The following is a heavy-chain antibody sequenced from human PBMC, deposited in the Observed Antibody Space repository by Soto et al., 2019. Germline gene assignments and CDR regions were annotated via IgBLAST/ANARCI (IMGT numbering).Heavy chain of an antibody. Sequence: EVQLVESGGGLVQPGGSLRLSCAASGFTFSSYWMHWVRQAPGKGLVCVSRINSDGSSTSYADSVKGRFTISRDNAKNTLYLQMNSLRAEDTAVYYCARAFWDWTDYFDYWGQGTLVTVSS. CDR1: GFTFSSYW. CDR3: ARAFWDWTDYFDY. D-gene: IGHD1-1*01. CDR2: INSDGSST. V-gene: IGHV3-74*01. J-gene: IGHJ4*02.